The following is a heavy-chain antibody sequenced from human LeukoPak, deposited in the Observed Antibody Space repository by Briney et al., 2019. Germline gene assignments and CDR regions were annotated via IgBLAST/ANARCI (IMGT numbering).Heavy chain of an antibody. CDR2: IKQDGSEK. Sequence: PGGSLRLSCVASGFTFSDYWMTWVRQAPGKGREWVANIKQDGSEKFCVDSVKGRFTISRDNAENSLCLQMNSLRAEDTAVYYCARDPDNYYESRRYGGHWRQGTLVTVSS. D-gene: IGHD3-22*01. V-gene: IGHV3-7*01. J-gene: IGHJ4*02. CDR3: ARDPDNYYESRRYGGH. CDR1: GFTFSDYW.